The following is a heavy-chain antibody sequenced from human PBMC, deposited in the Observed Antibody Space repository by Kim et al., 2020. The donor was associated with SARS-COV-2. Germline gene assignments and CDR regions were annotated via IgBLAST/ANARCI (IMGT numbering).Heavy chain of an antibody. CDR3: AGLVAGSYYHGMDV. D-gene: IGHD2-15*01. CDR2: IGIRGNAI. V-gene: IGHV3-48*04. CDR1: EFSFSNYS. Sequence: GGSLRLSCVASEFSFSNYSMSWVRQAPGKGLEWISYIGIRGNAIYYADSVKGRFTISRDNAKRSLYLQMNSLRVEDTAVYYCAGLVAGSYYHGMDVWGQGTRVTGSS. J-gene: IGHJ6*02.